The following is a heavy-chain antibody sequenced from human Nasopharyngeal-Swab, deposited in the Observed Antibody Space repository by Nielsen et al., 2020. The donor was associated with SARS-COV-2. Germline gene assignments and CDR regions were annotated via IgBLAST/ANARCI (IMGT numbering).Heavy chain of an antibody. V-gene: IGHV1-69*13. J-gene: IGHJ6*02. CDR3: ARRPYSSSSGDYYYGMDV. D-gene: IGHD6-6*01. CDR1: GGTFSSYA. Sequence: SVKVSCKASGGTFSSYAISWVRQAPGQGLEWMGGIIPIFGTANYAQKFQGRVTITAEESTSTAYMELSSLRSEDTAVYYCARRPYSSSSGDYYYGMDVWGQGTTVTVSS. CDR2: IIPIFGTA.